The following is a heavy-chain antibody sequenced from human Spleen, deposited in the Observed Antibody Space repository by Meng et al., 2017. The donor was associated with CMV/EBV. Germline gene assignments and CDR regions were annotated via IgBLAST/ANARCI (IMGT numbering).Heavy chain of an antibody. J-gene: IGHJ4*02. CDR2: INHSGST. Sequence: VPRQLVGPRLLKPSCTLSLICFVYGWSCTANNWRWIRQHPGKGLAWIGEINHSGSTNYNPSLTGRVTISVDTSKNQFSLKLSSVTAADTAVYYCARGGWFGEEGYFDYWGQGTLVTVSS. CDR1: GWSCTANN. V-gene: IGHV4-34*01. D-gene: IGHD3-10*01. CDR3: ARGGWFGEEGYFDY.